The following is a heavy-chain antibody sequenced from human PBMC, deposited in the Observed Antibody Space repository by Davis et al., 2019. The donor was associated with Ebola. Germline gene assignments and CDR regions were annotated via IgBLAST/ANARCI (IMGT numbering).Heavy chain of an antibody. D-gene: IGHD1-1*01. CDR2: INPHNGNT. V-gene: IGHV1-18*04. J-gene: IGHJ4*02. CDR1: GYTFTSYG. CDR3: ARAQFPTTSDH. Sequence: ASVKVSCKASGYTFTSYGITWVRQAPGQGLEWMGWINPHNGNTKYAQNVQGRVTMTTDTSTSTAYMEVGIRRSDDTAVYYCARAQFPTTSDHWGQGTLVTVSS.